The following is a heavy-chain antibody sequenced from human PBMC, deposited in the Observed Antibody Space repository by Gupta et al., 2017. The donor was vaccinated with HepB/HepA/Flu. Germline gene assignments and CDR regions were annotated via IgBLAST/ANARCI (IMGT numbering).Heavy chain of an antibody. CDR3: AHHKRDPSMVTYHNWFDP. D-gene: IGHD5-18*01. V-gene: IGHV2-5*02. J-gene: IGHJ5*02. Sequence: QITLKESGPTLVKPTQTLTLTCAFSGFSLSTSGVGVGWIRQPPGKALEWLALIYWDDDKRYSPSLKTRLTITKDTSKNQVVLTMTNMDPVDTATYYCAHHKRDPSMVTYHNWFDPWGQGTLVTVSS. CDR2: IYWDDDK. CDR1: GFSLSTSGVG.